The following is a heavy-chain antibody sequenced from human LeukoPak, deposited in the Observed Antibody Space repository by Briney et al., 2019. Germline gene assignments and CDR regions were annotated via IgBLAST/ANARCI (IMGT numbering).Heavy chain of an antibody. CDR1: GGSISSNNW. J-gene: IGHJ4*02. CDR2: IFHSGST. V-gene: IGHV4-4*02. D-gene: IGHD6-13*01. Sequence: SETLSLTCAVSGGSISSNNWWSWARQPPGKGLEWIGEIFHSGSTNYNPSLKSRVTILVDKSKNQFSLKLNSVTAADTAVYYCARAEPRGSVWYPYWGQGTLVTVSS. CDR3: ARAEPRGSVWYPY.